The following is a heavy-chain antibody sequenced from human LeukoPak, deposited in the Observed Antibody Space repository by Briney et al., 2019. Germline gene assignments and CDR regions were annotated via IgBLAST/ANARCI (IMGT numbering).Heavy chain of an antibody. J-gene: IGHJ4*02. V-gene: IGHV1-3*01. CDR3: ARDIYYYDSSGYPFEGLDIDY. D-gene: IGHD3-22*01. CDR1: GYTFTSYD. Sequence: EASVKVSCKASGYTFTSYDINWVRQAPGQRLEWMGWINAGNGNTKYSQTFQGRVTITRNTSASTAYMELSSLRSEDTAVYYCARDIYYYDSSGYPFEGLDIDYWGQGTLVTVSS. CDR2: INAGNGNT.